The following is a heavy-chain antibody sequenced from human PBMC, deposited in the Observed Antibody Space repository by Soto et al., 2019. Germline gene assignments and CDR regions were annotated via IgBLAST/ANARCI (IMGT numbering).Heavy chain of an antibody. J-gene: IGHJ4*02. V-gene: IGHV4-39*01. CDR1: GGSISSSSYY. CDR2: IYYSGST. CDR3: ANELAHHGDYDVPLGY. D-gene: IGHD4-17*01. Sequence: SETLALGCTVSGGSISSSSYYWGWIRQPPGKVLEWIGSIYYSGSTYYNPSLKSRVTISVDTSKNQFSLKLSPVTAADTAVYYSANELAHHGDYDVPLGYWGQGTRVTVSS.